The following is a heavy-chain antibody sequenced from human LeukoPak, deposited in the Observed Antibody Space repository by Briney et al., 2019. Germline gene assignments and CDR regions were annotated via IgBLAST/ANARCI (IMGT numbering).Heavy chain of an antibody. Sequence: PGGSLRLSCAASGFTFSSYGMHWVRQALGKGLEWVAVISGDGSNKDYADSVKGRFTISRENSKNTLYLQVNSLRVEDTAVYYCAKKHPGGIIESPDYWGQGTLVTVSS. CDR1: GFTFSSYG. J-gene: IGHJ4*02. D-gene: IGHD3-16*02. CDR2: ISGDGSNK. V-gene: IGHV3-30*18. CDR3: AKKHPGGIIESPDY.